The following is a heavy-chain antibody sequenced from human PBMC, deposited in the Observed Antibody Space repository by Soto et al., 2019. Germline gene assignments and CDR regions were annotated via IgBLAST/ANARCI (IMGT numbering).Heavy chain of an antibody. J-gene: IGHJ4*02. CDR2: ISGSGGST. Sequence: GSLRLSCAASGFTFSNYAMSWVRQAPGKGLEWVSGISGSGGSTYYADSVKGRFTISRDNSKNTLYLQMNSLRAEDTAVYYCAKADFWSGYLIDYWGQGTLVTVSS. V-gene: IGHV3-23*01. CDR1: GFTFSNYA. D-gene: IGHD3-3*01. CDR3: AKADFWSGYLIDY.